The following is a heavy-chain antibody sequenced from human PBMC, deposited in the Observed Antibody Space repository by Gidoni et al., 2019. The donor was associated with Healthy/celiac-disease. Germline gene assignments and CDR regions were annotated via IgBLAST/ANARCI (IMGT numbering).Heavy chain of an antibody. CDR1: GGSISSGDYY. CDR2: IYYRGRT. V-gene: IGHV4-30-4*01. Sequence: QVQLQESGPGLVKPSQTLSLTCTVSGGSISSGDYYWSWNRQPPGKGLEWIGYIYYRGRTYYDPSLKSRVTISVDTSKNQFSLKLSSVTAADTAVYYCARDRSIAARLDAFDIWGQGTMVTVSS. J-gene: IGHJ3*02. D-gene: IGHD6-6*01. CDR3: ARDRSIAARLDAFDI.